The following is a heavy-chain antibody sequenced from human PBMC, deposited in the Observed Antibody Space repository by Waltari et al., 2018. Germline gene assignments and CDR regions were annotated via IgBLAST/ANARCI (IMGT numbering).Heavy chain of an antibody. CDR1: GGSIISNRHY. Sequence: QLHLQEAGPGLVKPSETLSLTCSVSGGSIISNRHYWAWIRQPPGKGLEWTATISYTVPTYYNPSLNSRVTIAVDTSKNQFSLKLTSVTAADTAVYYCATYVGASIGTAAFDVWGQGTMVTVSS. D-gene: IGHD3-16*01. J-gene: IGHJ3*01. CDR3: ATYVGASIGTAAFDV. V-gene: IGHV4-39*01. CDR2: ISYTVPT.